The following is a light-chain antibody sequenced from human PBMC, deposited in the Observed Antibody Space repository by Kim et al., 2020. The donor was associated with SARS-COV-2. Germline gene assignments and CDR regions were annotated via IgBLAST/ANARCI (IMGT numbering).Light chain of an antibody. V-gene: IGLV3-21*04. Sequence: SSELTQDPSVSVAPGMTANITCGGNSLGQKIVHWYQQRPGQAPVLVVSYDNRRPSGIPERFSGSNSGNSATLTITRVEVGDEADYYCHVWDSVSDHHVFAPGTKVTVL. CDR1: SLGQKI. CDR3: HVWDSVSDHHV. J-gene: IGLJ1*01. CDR2: YDN.